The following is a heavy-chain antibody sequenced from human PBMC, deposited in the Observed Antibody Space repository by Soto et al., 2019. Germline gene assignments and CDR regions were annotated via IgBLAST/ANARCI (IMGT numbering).Heavy chain of an antibody. V-gene: IGHV3-66*01. CDR2: LYSAGNT. D-gene: IGHD3-22*01. Sequence: GGSLRLSCAASGFTVSSSYMSWVRQAPGKGLEWVSFLYSAGNTYYADSVKGRFTISRDNSKNTLYLQMNRLGADDTAVYYCVRDVGGNYDDTGYRDYPGQGTLVPVSS. CDR1: GFTVSSSY. J-gene: IGHJ4*02. CDR3: VRDVGGNYDDTGYRDY.